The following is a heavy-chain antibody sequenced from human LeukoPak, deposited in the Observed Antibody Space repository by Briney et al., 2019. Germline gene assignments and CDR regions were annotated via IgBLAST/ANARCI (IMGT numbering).Heavy chain of an antibody. V-gene: IGHV1-69*05. Sequence: GASVKVSCKASGGTFSSYAISWVRQAPGQGLEWMGRIIPIFGTANYAQKFQGRVTITTDESTSTAYMELSSLRSEDTAVYYCARSGGDTAMVIGAYFDYWGQGTLVTVSS. J-gene: IGHJ4*02. CDR1: GGTFSSYA. CDR3: ARSGGDTAMVIGAYFDY. D-gene: IGHD5-18*01. CDR2: IIPIFGTA.